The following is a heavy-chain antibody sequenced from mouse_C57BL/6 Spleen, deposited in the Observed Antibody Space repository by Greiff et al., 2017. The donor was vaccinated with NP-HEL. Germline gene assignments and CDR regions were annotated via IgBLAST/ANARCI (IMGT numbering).Heavy chain of an antibody. Sequence: EVKLVESGGGLVQPGGSMKLSCVASGFTFSNYWMNWVRQSPEKGLEWVAQIRLKSDNYATHYAESVKGRSTISRDDSKSSVYLQMNNLRAEDTGIYYCTSNLYAMDYWGQGTSVTVSS. V-gene: IGHV6-3*01. J-gene: IGHJ4*01. CDR3: TSNLYAMDY. D-gene: IGHD2-5*01. CDR2: IRLKSDNYAT. CDR1: GFTFSNYW.